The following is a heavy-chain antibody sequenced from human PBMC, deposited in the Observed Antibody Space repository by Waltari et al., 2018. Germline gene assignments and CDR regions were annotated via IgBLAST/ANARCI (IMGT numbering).Heavy chain of an antibody. CDR1: GFTFRSHW. D-gene: IGHD2-21*01. CDR2: IKQDGSEK. V-gene: IGHV3-7*01. Sequence: EVQLVESGGGLVQPGGSLRLSCAASGFTFRSHWLSWVRQAPGKGLEWVANIKQDGSEKYYVDSVKGRFTTSRDNAKNSLYLQMNSLRAEDTAVYYCAREGVAIDYWGQGTLVTVSS. J-gene: IGHJ4*02. CDR3: AREGVAIDY.